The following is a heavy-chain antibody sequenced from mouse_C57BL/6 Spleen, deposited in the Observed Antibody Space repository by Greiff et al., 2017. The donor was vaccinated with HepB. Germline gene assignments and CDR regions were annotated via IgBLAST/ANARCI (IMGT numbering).Heavy chain of an antibody. D-gene: IGHD6-1*01. J-gene: IGHJ2*01. CDR1: GFTFSSYA. Sequence: EVMLVESGAGLVKPGGSLKLSCAASGFTFSSYAMSWVRQTPEKRLEWVAYISSGGDYIYYADTVKGRFTISRDNARNTLYLQMSSLKSEDTAVYYCTREKTASFDYWGQGTTLTVSS. V-gene: IGHV5-9-1*02. CDR2: ISSGGDYI. CDR3: TREKTASFDY.